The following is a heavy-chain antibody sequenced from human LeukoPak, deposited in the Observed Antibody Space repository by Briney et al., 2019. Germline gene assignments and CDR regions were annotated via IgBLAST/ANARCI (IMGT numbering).Heavy chain of an antibody. V-gene: IGHV3-11*01. CDR3: ARDPGGYCSSTSCYYFDY. J-gene: IGHJ4*02. D-gene: IGHD2-2*01. Sequence: GGSLRLSCAASGFTFSDYYMSWIRQAPGKGLEWVSYISSSGSTMYYADSVKGRFTISRDNAKNSLYLQMNSLRAEDTAVYYCARDPGGYCSSTSCYYFDYWGQGTLVTVSS. CDR2: ISSSGSTM. CDR1: GFTFSDYY.